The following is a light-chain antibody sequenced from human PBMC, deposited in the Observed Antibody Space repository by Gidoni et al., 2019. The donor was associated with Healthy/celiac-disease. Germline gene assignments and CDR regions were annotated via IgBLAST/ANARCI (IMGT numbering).Light chain of an antibody. CDR2: KAS. J-gene: IGKJ2*01. Sequence: PSTLSAAVGDRVTITCRASQSISSWWAWYQQKPGKAPKLLIYKASSVESGVPSRFSGSGSGTEFTLTISSLQPDDFATYYCQQYNSYPSTFGQGTKLEIK. CDR3: QQYNSYPST. CDR1: QSISSW. V-gene: IGKV1-5*03.